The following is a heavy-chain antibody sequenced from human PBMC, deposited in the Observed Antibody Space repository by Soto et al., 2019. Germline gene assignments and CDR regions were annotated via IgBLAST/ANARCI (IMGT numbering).Heavy chain of an antibody. Sequence: QVQLVQSGAEVKKPGSSVKVSCKASGGTCSSYTISWVRQAPGQGLEWMGRIIPILGIANYAQKFQGRVTITADKSTSTAYMELSSLRSEDTAVYYCARENHRDYYGSGSYSYYYGMDVWGQGTTVTVSS. CDR3: ARENHRDYYGSGSYSYYYGMDV. V-gene: IGHV1-69*08. CDR1: GGTCSSYT. CDR2: IIPILGIA. D-gene: IGHD3-10*01. J-gene: IGHJ6*02.